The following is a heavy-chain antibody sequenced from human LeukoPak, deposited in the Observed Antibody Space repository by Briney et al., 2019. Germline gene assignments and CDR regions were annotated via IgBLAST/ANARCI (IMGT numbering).Heavy chain of an antibody. CDR1: GGSISSSSYY. J-gene: IGHJ4*02. CDR3: ASGYYSLDC. V-gene: IGHV4-39*01. CDR2: IYYSGST. D-gene: IGHD3-3*01. Sequence: PSETLSLTCTVSGGSISSSSYYWGWIRQPPGKGLEWIGSIYYSGSTYYNPSLKSRVTISVDTSKNQFSLKLTSVTAADTAVYYCASGYYSLDCWGQGTLVTVSS.